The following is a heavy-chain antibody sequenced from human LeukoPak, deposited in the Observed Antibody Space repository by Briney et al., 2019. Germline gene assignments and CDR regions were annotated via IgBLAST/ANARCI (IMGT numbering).Heavy chain of an antibody. CDR2: TTEGGGST. CDR3: AKDGGRWAFDI. V-gene: IGHV3-23*01. Sequence: GGCLGLSCAASGFTISSYGMSWVRQSPGKGLEWVSTTTEGGGSTYYADSVMGRFSISRDNSRNTVHLQMSSLRAEDTAAYYCAKDGGRWAFDIWGQGTMVTVSS. D-gene: IGHD3-10*01. CDR1: GFTISSYG. J-gene: IGHJ3*02.